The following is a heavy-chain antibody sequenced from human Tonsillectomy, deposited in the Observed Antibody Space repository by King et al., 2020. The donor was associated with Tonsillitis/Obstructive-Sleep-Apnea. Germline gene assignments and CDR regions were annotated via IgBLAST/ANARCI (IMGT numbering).Heavy chain of an antibody. CDR3: ARGIPARYFYFYYLDV. J-gene: IGHJ6*03. D-gene: IGHD6-6*01. Sequence: VQLQQSGPGLVKPSQTLSLTCAISGDSVSNNSATCHWIRQSPSRCVEWLGRTYYRSKWYNDYGVSAKSRIRVNPDTSKNQFSLQLSSVTPEDAAVYYCARGIPARYFYFYYLDVWDKGTTVTVSS. V-gene: IGHV6-1*01. CDR1: GDSVSNNSAT. CDR2: TYYRSKWYN.